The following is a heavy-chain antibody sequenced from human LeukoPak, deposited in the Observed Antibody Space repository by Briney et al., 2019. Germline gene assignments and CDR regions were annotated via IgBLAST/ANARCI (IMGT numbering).Heavy chain of an antibody. J-gene: IGHJ4*02. CDR1: GFTFSGSA. CDR3: TRPRFSGSYYLFDY. Sequence: GGSLRLSCAASGFTFSGSAMHWVRQASGEGLEWVGRIRSKANSYATAYAGSVKGRFTISRDDSKNTAYLQMNSLKTEDTAVYYCTRPRFSGSYYLFDYWGQGTPVTVSS. CDR2: IRSKANSYAT. V-gene: IGHV3-73*01. D-gene: IGHD1-26*01.